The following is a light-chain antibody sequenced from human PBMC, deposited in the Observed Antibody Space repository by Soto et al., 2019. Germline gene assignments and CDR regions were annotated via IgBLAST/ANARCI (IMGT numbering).Light chain of an antibody. CDR3: QSYDSSLSGFV. CDR2: GNS. Sequence: QSVLTQPPSVSGAPGQRVTISCTGSSXSIGAGYDVHWYQQLPGTAPKLLIYGNSNRPSGVPDRFSGSKSGTSASLAITGLQAEDEADYYCQSYDSSLSGFVFGTGTKVTVL. V-gene: IGLV1-40*01. J-gene: IGLJ1*01. CDR1: SXSIGAGYD.